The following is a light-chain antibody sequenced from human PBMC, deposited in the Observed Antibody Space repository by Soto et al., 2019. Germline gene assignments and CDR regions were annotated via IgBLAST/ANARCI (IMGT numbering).Light chain of an antibody. CDR3: QQYGDSPWT. CDR1: QSVGSTY. J-gene: IGKJ1*01. Sequence: EIVLTQSPGTLSLSPGERATLSCRARQSVGSTYLAWYQQKPGQAPRLLIYGASSRATGIPGRFSGSGSGTDFTLTISRLEPEDFAVYYCQQYGDSPWTFGQGTKVDIK. V-gene: IGKV3-20*01. CDR2: GAS.